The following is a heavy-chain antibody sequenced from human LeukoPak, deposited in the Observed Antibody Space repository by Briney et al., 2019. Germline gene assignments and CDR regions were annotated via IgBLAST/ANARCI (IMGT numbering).Heavy chain of an antibody. V-gene: IGHV3-30-3*02. CDR3: AKPTIVVDFDY. J-gene: IGHJ4*02. CDR1: GFTFSSYA. D-gene: IGHD3-22*01. CDR2: ISYDGSNK. Sequence: GGSLRLSCAASGFTFSSYAMHWVRQAPGKGLEWVAVISYDGSNKYYADSVKGRFTISRDNSKNTLYLQMNSLRAEDTAVYYCAKPTIVVDFDYWGQGTLVTVSS.